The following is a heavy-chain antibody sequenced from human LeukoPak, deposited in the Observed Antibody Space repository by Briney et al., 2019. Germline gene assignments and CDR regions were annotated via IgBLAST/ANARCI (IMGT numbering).Heavy chain of an antibody. D-gene: IGHD2-2*01. CDR3: AGFGTRFDSGCSDASCYVHY. Sequence: PSETLSLTCTVSGGSISGHYWTWIRLPPGKGLELIGHIFSTGATHYNPSLRSRVTMSIDTSKNQFSLRLSSVNVADTAVYYCAGFGTRFDSGCSDASCYVHYWGQGTQVTVSS. CDR2: IFSTGAT. J-gene: IGHJ4*02. V-gene: IGHV4-59*11. CDR1: GGSISGHY.